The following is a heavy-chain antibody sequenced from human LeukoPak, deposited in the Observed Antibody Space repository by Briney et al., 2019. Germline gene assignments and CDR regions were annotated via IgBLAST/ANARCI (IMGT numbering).Heavy chain of an antibody. D-gene: IGHD5-24*01. V-gene: IGHV4-39*07. CDR3: ARHPIERSLGRVPDWFDP. CDR1: GGSIDRGDYY. Sequence: KPSETLSLTCTVSGGSIDRGDYYWGWVRQPPGKGLECIASIHYTGSTYYDPSLKSRVTLSVDTSKNQFSLNLYSVTAADTAIYYCARHPIERSLGRVPDWFDPWGQGTLVTVSS. J-gene: IGHJ5*02. CDR2: IHYTGST.